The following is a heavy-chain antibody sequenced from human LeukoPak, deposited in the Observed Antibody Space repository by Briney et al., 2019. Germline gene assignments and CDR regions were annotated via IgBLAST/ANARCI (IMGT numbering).Heavy chain of an antibody. CDR2: ISGSGGST. J-gene: IGHJ4*02. CDR1: GFTFNGYA. D-gene: IGHD2-15*01. V-gene: IGHV3-23*01. Sequence: PGGSLRLSCAASGFTFNGYAITWVRQAPGKGLEWVSGISGSGGSTYYADSVKGRFTISRDNSKNTLYLQMNSLRAEDTAVYYCAKEKDSSGYFDYWGQGTLVTVSS. CDR3: AKEKDSSGYFDY.